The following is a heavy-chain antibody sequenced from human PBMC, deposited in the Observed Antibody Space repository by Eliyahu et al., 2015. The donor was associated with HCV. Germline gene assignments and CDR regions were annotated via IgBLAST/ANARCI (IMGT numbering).Heavy chain of an antibody. CDR1: GFTFNNYA. J-gene: IGHJ4*02. V-gene: IGHV3-23*01. Sequence: EVQLLESGGGLVQPGGSLRLSCAASGFTFNNYAMNWVRQAPGKGLEWVSGISGSGVTTYYADSVAGRFTISRDNSKNTLYLQMNSLRAEDTAVYYCAKDYITNRPRGFDYWGQGTLVTASS. CDR3: AKDYITNRPRGFDY. CDR2: ISGSGVTT. D-gene: IGHD3-10*01.